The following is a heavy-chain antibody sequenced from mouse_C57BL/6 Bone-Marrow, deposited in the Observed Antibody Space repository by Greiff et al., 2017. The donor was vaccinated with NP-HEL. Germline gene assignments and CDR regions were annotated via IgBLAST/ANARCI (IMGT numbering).Heavy chain of an antibody. J-gene: IGHJ3*01. V-gene: IGHV1-59*01. Sequence: QVQLQQPGAELVRPGTSVKLSCKASGYTFTSYWMHWVKQRPGQGLEWIGVIYPSDSYTNYNQKFKGKATMTVDTSSSTAYMQLSSLTSEDSAVYVCARRDRGAWFAYWGKGTLVTVSA. CDR3: ARRDRGAWFAY. CDR1: GYTFTSYW. CDR2: IYPSDSYT. D-gene: IGHD3-3*01.